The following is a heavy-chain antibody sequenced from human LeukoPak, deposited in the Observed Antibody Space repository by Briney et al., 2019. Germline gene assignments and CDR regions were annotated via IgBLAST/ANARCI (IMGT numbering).Heavy chain of an antibody. J-gene: IGHJ4*02. CDR2: IYYSGSN. CDR3: ARVVSPEGYFDY. CDR1: GGSISSGGYY. V-gene: IGHV4-31*03. Sequence: SETLSLTCTASGGSISSGGYYWSWIRQHPGKGLEWIGYIYYSGSNYYNPSLKSRVTISVDTSKNQFSLKLSSVTAADTAAYYCARVVSPEGYFDYWGQGTLVTVSS. D-gene: IGHD5/OR15-5a*01.